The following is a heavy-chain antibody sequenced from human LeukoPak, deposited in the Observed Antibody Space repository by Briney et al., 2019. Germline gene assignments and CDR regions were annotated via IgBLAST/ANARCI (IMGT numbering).Heavy chain of an antibody. V-gene: IGHV3-33*01. Sequence: NPGGSLRLSCAASGFTFSSYGMHWVRQAPGKGLEWVAVIWYDGSNKYYADSVKGRFTISRDNSKNSLYLQMDSLRVEDTAVYYCVRDPSYGSSWYYYMDVWGKGTTVTVSS. CDR1: GFTFSSYG. CDR2: IWYDGSNK. D-gene: IGHD6-13*01. CDR3: VRDPSYGSSWYYYMDV. J-gene: IGHJ6*03.